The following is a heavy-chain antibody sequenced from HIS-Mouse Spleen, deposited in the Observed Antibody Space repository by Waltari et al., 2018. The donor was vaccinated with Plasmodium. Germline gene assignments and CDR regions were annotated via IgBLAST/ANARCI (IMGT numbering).Heavy chain of an antibody. CDR3: ARGLRGHYWYFDL. Sequence: QVQLQQWGAGLLKPSETLSLTCAVYGGSFRGYYWSWIRQPPGKGLEWIWEINHSGSTKHNPSLKSRVTISVDTSKNQFSLKLSSVTAADTAVYYCARGLRGHYWYFDLWGRGTLVTVSS. CDR1: GGSFRGYY. J-gene: IGHJ2*01. V-gene: IGHV4-34*01. CDR2: INHSGST. D-gene: IGHD3-10*01.